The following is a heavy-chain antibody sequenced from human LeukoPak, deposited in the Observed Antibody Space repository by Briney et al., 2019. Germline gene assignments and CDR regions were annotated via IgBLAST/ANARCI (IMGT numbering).Heavy chain of an antibody. Sequence: ASVKVSCKASGYTFTSYYMHWVRQAPGQGLEWMGWINPNSGGTNYAQKFQGRVTMTRDTSISTAYMELSRLRSDDTAVYYCARDRELRWDFDYWGQGTLVTVSS. CDR3: ARDRELRWDFDY. J-gene: IGHJ4*02. CDR2: INPNSGGT. D-gene: IGHD4-23*01. CDR1: GYTFTSYY. V-gene: IGHV1-2*02.